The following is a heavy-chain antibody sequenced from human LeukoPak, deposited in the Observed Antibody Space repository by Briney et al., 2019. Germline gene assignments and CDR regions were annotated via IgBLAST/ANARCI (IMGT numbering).Heavy chain of an antibody. Sequence: ASVKVSCKASGYTLTSYDINWVRQATGQGLEWMGWMNPNSGNTGYAQKFRGRVTMTRNTSISTAYMELSSLRSDDTAVYYCATMGTPRPDGVNYYYYYYMDVWGKGTTVTVSS. V-gene: IGHV1-8*01. J-gene: IGHJ6*03. CDR3: ATMGTPRPDGVNYYYYYYMDV. D-gene: IGHD3-10*01. CDR1: GYTLTSYD. CDR2: MNPNSGNT.